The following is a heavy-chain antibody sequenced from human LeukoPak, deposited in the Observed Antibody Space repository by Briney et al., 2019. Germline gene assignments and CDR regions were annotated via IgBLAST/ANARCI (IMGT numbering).Heavy chain of an antibody. CDR1: GYTFTSYD. Sequence: PWASVKVSCKASGYTFTSYDINWVRQATGQGLEWMGWIIPIPGIANYAQKFQGRVTITADKSTSTAYMELSSLRSEDTAVYYCARDWVPLAAAGHYYYGMDVWGQGTTVTVSS. V-gene: IGHV1-69*10. CDR3: ARDWVPLAAAGHYYYGMDV. CDR2: IIPIPGIA. D-gene: IGHD6-13*01. J-gene: IGHJ6*02.